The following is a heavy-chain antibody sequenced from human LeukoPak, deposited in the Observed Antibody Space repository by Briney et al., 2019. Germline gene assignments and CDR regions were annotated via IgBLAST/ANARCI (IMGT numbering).Heavy chain of an antibody. Sequence: GESLKISCKGSGYSFTSYWSAWVRQLPGRGLEGMGTIYPSDSNTRYSPSFLGQVTISADKSISTAYLQWSSLRASDTAMYYCARLVSSGYYPEYYYYGMDLWGQRTTVTVFS. CDR2: IYPSDSNT. J-gene: IGHJ6*02. D-gene: IGHD3-22*01. CDR3: ARLVSSGYYPEYYYYGMDL. CDR1: GYSFTSYW. V-gene: IGHV5-51*01.